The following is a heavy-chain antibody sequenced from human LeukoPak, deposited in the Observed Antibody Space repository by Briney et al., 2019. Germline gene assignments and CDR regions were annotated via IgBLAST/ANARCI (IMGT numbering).Heavy chain of an antibody. CDR3: AKADYGDYVGNWFDP. D-gene: IGHD4-17*01. V-gene: IGHV3-23*01. CDR2: ISGSGGST. J-gene: IGHJ5*02. Sequence: GGSLRLSCAASGFTFSSYAMSWVRQAPGKGLEWVSAISGSGGSTYYADSVKGRFTISRDNSKNTLYLQMNSLRAEDTAVYYCAKADYGDYVGNWFDPWGQGTLVTVSS. CDR1: GFTFSSYA.